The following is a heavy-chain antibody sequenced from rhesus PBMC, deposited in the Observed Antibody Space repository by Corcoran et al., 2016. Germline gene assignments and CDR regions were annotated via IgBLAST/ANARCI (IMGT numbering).Heavy chain of an antibody. CDR3: AREERITIFGLVRPFDY. J-gene: IGHJ4*01. D-gene: IGHD3-3*01. CDR1: GYTFPDHY. CDR2: LDPEDGEA. Sequence: EVQLVQSGAEVKKPGASVRISCKASGYTFPDHYLTWVRQAPGKGLEWMGRLDPEDGEADYAQKVQERVTRTADMSTDTAYMELSSLRAEETAVYYCAREERITIFGLVRPFDYWGQGVLVTVSS. V-gene: IGHV1-111*02.